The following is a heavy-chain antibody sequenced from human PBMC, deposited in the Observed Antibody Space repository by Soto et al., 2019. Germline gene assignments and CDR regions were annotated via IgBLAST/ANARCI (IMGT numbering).Heavy chain of an antibody. CDR2: ISAYNGNT. CDR3: ARDSGVLRFLEWLVSFDY. J-gene: IGHJ4*02. V-gene: IGHV1-18*01. Sequence: ASVKVSCKASGYTFTSYGISWVRQAPGQGLERMGWISAYNGNTNYAQKLQGRVTMTTDTSTSTAYMELRSLRSDDTAVYYCARDSGVLRFLEWLVSFDYWGQGTLVTVSS. D-gene: IGHD3-3*01. CDR1: GYTFTSYG.